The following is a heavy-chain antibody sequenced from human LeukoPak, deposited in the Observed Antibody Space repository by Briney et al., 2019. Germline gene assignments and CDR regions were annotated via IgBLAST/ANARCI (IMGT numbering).Heavy chain of an antibody. D-gene: IGHD2-2*01. CDR2: ISYDGSNK. CDR1: GFTFSSYA. J-gene: IGHJ6*02. CDR3: ARDTYQLLFYYYGMDV. Sequence: GGSLRPSCAASGFTFSSYAMHWVRQAPGKGLEWVAVISYDGSNKYYADSVKGRFTISRDNSKNTLYLQMNSLRAEDTAVYYCARDTYQLLFYYYGMDVWGQGTTVTVSS. V-gene: IGHV3-30-3*01.